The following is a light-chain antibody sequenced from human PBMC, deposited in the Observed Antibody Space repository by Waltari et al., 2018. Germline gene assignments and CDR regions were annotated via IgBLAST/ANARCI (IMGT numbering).Light chain of an antibody. J-gene: IGKJ1*01. CDR3: QQFFGTPWT. CDR1: QNILYNSNNTNY. CDR2: WAS. Sequence: DIVLTQCPDSLPVSLGQRPPITCKSSQNILYNSNNTNYLAWYQQKPGQPPKLLIYWASTRQFGVPERFSGSGSGTDFTLTISSLQAEDVAVYYCQQFFGTPWTFGQGTKVEIK. V-gene: IGKV4-1*01.